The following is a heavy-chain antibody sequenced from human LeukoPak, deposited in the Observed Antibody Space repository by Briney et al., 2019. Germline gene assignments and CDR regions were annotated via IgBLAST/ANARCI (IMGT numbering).Heavy chain of an antibody. V-gene: IGHV3-23*01. CDR1: GFTFSSYA. CDR3: ASGSGWYSPDY. J-gene: IGHJ4*02. D-gene: IGHD6-19*01. CDR2: ISGTGGYT. Sequence: RTGGSLRLSCAASGFTFSSYAMSWVRQAPGKGLEWVSAISGTGGYTYYADSVKGRFTISRDNSKNTLHLQMSSLRAEDTAVYYCASGSGWYSPDYWGQGTLVTVSS.